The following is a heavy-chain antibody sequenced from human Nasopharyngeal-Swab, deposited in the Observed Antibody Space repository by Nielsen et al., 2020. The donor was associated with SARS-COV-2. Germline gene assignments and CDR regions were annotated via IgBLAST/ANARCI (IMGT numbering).Heavy chain of an antibody. CDR2: IYYSGST. CDR3: ARAYRSSWYDY. J-gene: IGHJ4*02. V-gene: IGHV4-39*07. CDR1: GGSISSSSYY. Sequence: SETLSLTCTVSGGSISSSSYYWGWIRQPPGKGLEGIGSIYYSGSTYYNPSLKSRVTISVDTSKNQFSLKLSSVTAADTAVYYCARAYRSSWYDYWGQGTLVTVSS. D-gene: IGHD6-13*01.